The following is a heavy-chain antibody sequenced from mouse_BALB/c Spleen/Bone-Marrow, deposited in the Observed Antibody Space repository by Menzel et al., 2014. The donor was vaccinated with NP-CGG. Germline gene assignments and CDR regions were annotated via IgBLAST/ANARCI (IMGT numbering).Heavy chain of an antibody. J-gene: IGHJ4*01. CDR1: GYSITSDYA. D-gene: IGHD1-1*01. V-gene: IGHV3-2*02. CDR3: ARGSLRGALDY. Sequence: EVQLQQSGPGLAKPSQSLSLPCTVTGYSITSDYACNLLRPLPGNTLEWVGYISYSGSTLYNPSLKSRICFTRDTSRNQFFLQLNSVTTEDTAIYYCARGSLRGALDYWGQGTSVTVSS. CDR2: ISYSGST.